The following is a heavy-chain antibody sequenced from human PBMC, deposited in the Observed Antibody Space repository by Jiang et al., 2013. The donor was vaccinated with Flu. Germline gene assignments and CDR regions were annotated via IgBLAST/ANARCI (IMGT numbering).Heavy chain of an antibody. V-gene: IGHV1-69*06. Sequence: VQLVESGAEVKKPGSSVKVSCKASGGTFSSYAISWVRQAPGQGLEWMGGIIPIFGTANYAQKFLGRVTITADKSTSTAYMELSSLRSEDTAVYYCARDHPTLDELSNWNDFLGYFDYWGQGTLVTVSS. CDR2: IIPIFGTA. CDR3: ARDHPTLDELSNWNDFLGYFDY. D-gene: IGHD1-1*01. CDR1: GGTFSSYA. J-gene: IGHJ4*02.